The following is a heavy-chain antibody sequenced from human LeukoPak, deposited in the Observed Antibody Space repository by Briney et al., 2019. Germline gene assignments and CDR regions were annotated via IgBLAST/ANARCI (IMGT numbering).Heavy chain of an antibody. CDR2: IIPIFGTA. D-gene: IGHD1-26*01. V-gene: IGHV1-69*13. CDR1: GGTFSSYA. Sequence: SVKVSRKASGGTFSSYAISWVRQAPGQGLEWMGGIIPIFGTANYAQKFQGRVTITADEATSTAYMELSSLRSEDTAVYYCARAGYSGSYYSVDYWGQGTLVTVSS. J-gene: IGHJ4*02. CDR3: ARAGYSGSYYSVDY.